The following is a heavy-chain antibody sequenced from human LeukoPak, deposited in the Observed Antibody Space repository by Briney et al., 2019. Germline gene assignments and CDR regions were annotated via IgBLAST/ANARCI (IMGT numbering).Heavy chain of an antibody. V-gene: IGHV1-2*02. Sequence: ASVKVSCKASGYTFTGYYMHWVRQAPGQGLEGMGWINPNTGDTNYAQRFQNRVTMTRDTTISTAYMELSRLRSDDTAVYYCARVDYDILTGYFEGSDAFDIWGQGTMVTVSS. CDR1: GYTFTGYY. D-gene: IGHD3-9*01. J-gene: IGHJ3*02. CDR3: ARVDYDILTGYFEGSDAFDI. CDR2: INPNTGDT.